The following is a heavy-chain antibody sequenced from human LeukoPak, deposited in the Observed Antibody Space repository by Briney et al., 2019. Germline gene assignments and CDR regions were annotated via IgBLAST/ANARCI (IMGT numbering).Heavy chain of an antibody. V-gene: IGHV3-11*04. Sequence: GGSLRLSCAASGITFSDHYMSWIRQAPGKGLEWLSYISSGGDSIYYADSVKGRFTISRDNAKNSLYLQMNSLRAEDTAVYYCARDLLDCSSTSCYRDDAFDIWGQGTMVTVSS. J-gene: IGHJ3*02. D-gene: IGHD2-2*01. CDR3: ARDLLDCSSTSCYRDDAFDI. CDR2: ISSGGDSI. CDR1: GITFSDHY.